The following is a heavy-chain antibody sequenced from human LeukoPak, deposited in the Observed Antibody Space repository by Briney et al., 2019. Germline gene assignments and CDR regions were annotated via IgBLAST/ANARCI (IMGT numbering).Heavy chain of an antibody. CDR1: SGSISSSSYY. D-gene: IGHD3-10*01. CDR2: FYYTGIT. V-gene: IGHV4-39*01. CDR3: ARHGFGSILTGSLMDY. Sequence: SETLSLTCIVSSGSISSSSYYWGWVRQPPGKGLGWIGSFYYTGITSYNPSLKSRVTISVDASENQFSLKLSSVTAADPALYYCARHGFGSILTGSLMDYWGQGTLVTVSS. J-gene: IGHJ4*02.